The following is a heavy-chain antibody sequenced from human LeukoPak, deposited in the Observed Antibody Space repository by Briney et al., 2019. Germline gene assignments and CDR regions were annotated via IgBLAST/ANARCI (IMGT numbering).Heavy chain of an antibody. D-gene: IGHD1-26*01. CDR2: IYYSGST. CDR1: GGSISSYY. V-gene: IGHV4-59*01. CDR3: ARDLRGGADYGMDV. J-gene: IGHJ6*02. Sequence: SETLSLTCTVSGGSISSYYWSWIRQPPGKGLEWIGYIYYSGSTNYNPSLKSRVTISVDTSKNQFSLKLSSVTAADPAVYYCARDLRGGADYGMDVWGQGTTVTVSS.